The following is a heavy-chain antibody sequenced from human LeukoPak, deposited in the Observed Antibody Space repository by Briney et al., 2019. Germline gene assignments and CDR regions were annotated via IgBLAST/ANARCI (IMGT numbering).Heavy chain of an antibody. CDR3: ARKDQGYSYGHDAFDI. D-gene: IGHD5-18*01. V-gene: IGHV3-20*04. J-gene: IGHJ3*02. CDR2: INWNGGST. Sequence: PGGSLRLSCAASGFTFSSYEMNWARQAPGKGLEWVSGINWNGGSTGYADSVKGRFTISRDNAKNSLYLQMNSLRAEDTAVYYCARKDQGYSYGHDAFDIWGQGTMVTVSS. CDR1: GFTFSSYE.